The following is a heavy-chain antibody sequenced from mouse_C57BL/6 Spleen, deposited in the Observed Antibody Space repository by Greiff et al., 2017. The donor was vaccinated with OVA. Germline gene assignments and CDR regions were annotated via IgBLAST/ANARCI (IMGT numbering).Heavy chain of an antibody. D-gene: IGHD2-1*01. J-gene: IGHJ1*03. Sequence: VQLKESGPVLVKPGASVKMSCKASGYTFTDYYMNWVKQSHGKSLEWIGVINPYNGGTSYNQKFKGKATLTVDKSSSTAYMELNSLTSEDSAVYYCARNLRLLLYWYFDVWGTGTTVTVSS. CDR1: GYTFTDYY. CDR3: ARNLRLLLYWYFDV. CDR2: INPYNGGT. V-gene: IGHV1-19*01.